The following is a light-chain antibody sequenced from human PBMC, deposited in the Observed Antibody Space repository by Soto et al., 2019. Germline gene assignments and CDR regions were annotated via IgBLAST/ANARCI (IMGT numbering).Light chain of an antibody. CDR2: STN. Sequence: TVLTQEPSFSVSPGGTFTLTCFLISASVSTGYYPSWYQQTPGQAPRTLIYSTNTRSSGVPDRFSGSILGNKAALTITGAQADDESDYYCVLYMGSGISVFGTGTKVTVL. CDR3: VLYMGSGISV. J-gene: IGLJ1*01. CDR1: SASVSTGYY. V-gene: IGLV8-61*01.